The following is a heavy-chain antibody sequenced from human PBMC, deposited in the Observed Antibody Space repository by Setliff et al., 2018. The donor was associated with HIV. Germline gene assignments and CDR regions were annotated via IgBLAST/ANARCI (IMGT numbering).Heavy chain of an antibody. CDR1: GYTFASYG. V-gene: IGHV1-18*01. CDR2: ISAYDGNT. J-gene: IGHJ4*02. CDR3: ARSDWELVLSSFDY. D-gene: IGHD1-26*01. Sequence: GASVKVSCKASGYTFASYGITWVRQAPGQGLEWMGRISAYDGNTNYAQKVRERVTLTTDTATNTAFMELKNLTSADTAVYFCARSDWELVLSSFDYWGQGTQVTVSS.